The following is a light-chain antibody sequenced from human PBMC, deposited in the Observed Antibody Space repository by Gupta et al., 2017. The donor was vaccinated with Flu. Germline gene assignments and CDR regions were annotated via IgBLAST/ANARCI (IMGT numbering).Light chain of an antibody. CDR3: QLYGPSPT. CDR2: GAS. J-gene: IGKJ2*01. Sequence: GDRATLSCRASQTVNKSYIAWYRQKPGQAPRLLIYGASTRAIGIPDRVSGSGSGTDFTLTISRLEPEDVAVYYCQLYGPSPTFGQGSKLEIK. V-gene: IGKV3-20*01. CDR1: QTVNKSY.